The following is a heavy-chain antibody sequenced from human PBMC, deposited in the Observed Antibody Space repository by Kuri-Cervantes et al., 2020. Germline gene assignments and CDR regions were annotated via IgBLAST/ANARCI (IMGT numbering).Heavy chain of an antibody. CDR1: GDSIRSGAYY. CDR3: ARETGWFDP. Sequence: LRLSCSVSGDSIRSGAYYWSWIRQHPGKGLEWLGYIYYTGSTHYNPSFKSRLIISIDTSKNQFSLKLSSVTVADTAVYYCARETGWFDPWGQGTLVTVSS. V-gene: IGHV4-31*02. CDR2: IYYTGST. D-gene: IGHD1-1*01. J-gene: IGHJ5*02.